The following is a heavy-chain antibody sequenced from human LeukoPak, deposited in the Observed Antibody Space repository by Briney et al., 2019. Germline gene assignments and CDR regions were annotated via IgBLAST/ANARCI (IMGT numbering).Heavy chain of an antibody. D-gene: IGHD4-17*01. CDR2: ISGSGGTI. V-gene: IGHV3-48*04. J-gene: IGHJ2*01. Sequence: GGSLRLSCAASGFTFSSYGMSWVRQAPGKGLEWVSAISGSGGTIYYADSVKGRFIISRDNAKNSLYLQMNSLRAEDTAVYYCARDPTVTTQPAGWYFDLWGRGTLVTVSS. CDR3: ARDPTVTTQPAGWYFDL. CDR1: GFTFSSYG.